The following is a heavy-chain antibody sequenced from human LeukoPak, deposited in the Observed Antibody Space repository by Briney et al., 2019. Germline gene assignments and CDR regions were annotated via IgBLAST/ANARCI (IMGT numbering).Heavy chain of an antibody. CDR3: GLSSGWHAVGY. Sequence: PGGSLRLSCAASGFRVSGNYMTWVRQAPGKRLEWVSVIYATTSTYYADSVKGRFTISRDNSKNTLYLQMNSLRAEGTAVYYCGLSSGWHAVGYWGQGTLVTVSS. CDR2: IYATTST. J-gene: IGHJ4*02. V-gene: IGHV3-53*01. D-gene: IGHD6-19*01. CDR1: GFRVSGNY.